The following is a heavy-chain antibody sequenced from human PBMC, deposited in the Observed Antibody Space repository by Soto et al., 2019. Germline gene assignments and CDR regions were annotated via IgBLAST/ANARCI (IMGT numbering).Heavy chain of an antibody. CDR3: ACLAWFGDPVPPFDC. D-gene: IGHD3-10*01. CDR1: GFTFSDYY. V-gene: IGHV3-11*03. Sequence: GGSLRLSCAASGFTFSDYYMSWIRQAPGKGLEWVSYISSSGSTNHADSVKGRFIISRDNSKNMVYLQMNSLRAEDTAVYYCACLAWFGDPVPPFDCWGQGIVVTVSS. J-gene: IGHJ4*02. CDR2: ISSSGST.